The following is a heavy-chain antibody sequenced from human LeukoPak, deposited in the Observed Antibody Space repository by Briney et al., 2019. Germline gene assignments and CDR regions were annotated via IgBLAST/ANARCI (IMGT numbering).Heavy chain of an antibody. D-gene: IGHD5-12*01. J-gene: IGHJ5*02. V-gene: IGHV1-8*01. CDR3: ARGRGVATKRDWFDP. CDR2: MNPNSGNT. CDR1: GYTVTSYD. Sequence: ASVKVSCKASGYTVTSYDINWVRQATGEGLEWMGWMNPNSGNTGYAQKFQGRVTMTRNTSISTAYMELSSLRSEDTAVYYCARGRGVATKRDWFDPWGQGTLVTVSS.